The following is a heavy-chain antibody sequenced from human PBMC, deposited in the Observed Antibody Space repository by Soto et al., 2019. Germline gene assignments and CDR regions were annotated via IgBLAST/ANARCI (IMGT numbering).Heavy chain of an antibody. V-gene: IGHV3-43D*03. J-gene: IGHJ6*02. CDR1: GFTFDDYA. Sequence: GGSLRLSCAASGFTFDDYAMHWVRQAPGKGLEWVSLISWDGGSTYYADSVKGRFTISRDNSKNSLYLQMNSLRAEDTALYYCARTSGSSSWYYYYGMDVWGQGTTVTVSS. CDR3: ARTSGSSSWYYYYGMDV. CDR2: ISWDGGST. D-gene: IGHD6-13*01.